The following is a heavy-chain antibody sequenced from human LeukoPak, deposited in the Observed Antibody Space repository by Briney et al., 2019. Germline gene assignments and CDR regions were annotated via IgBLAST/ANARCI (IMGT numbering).Heavy chain of an antibody. CDR2: ISFTGSA. V-gene: IGHV4-39*07. CDR3: ARATDTPMVGYYPDH. J-gene: IGHJ4*02. D-gene: IGHD5-18*01. Sequence: SETLSLSCTVSGDSISSKNLSWAWIRQPPGKGLEWIGGISFTGSAYYNPSLKSRVTMSEDTSRNQFSLKLSSVTAADTAVYFCARATDTPMVGYYPDHWGQGTLVTVSS. CDR1: GDSISSKNLS.